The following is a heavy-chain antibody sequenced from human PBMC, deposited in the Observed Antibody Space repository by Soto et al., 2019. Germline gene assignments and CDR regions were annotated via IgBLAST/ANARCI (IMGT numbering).Heavy chain of an antibody. V-gene: IGHV3-30-3*01. Sequence: QVQLVESGGGVVQPGRSLRLSCAASGFTFSSYAMHWVRQAPGKGLEWVAVISYDGSNKYYADSVKGRFTIPRDNSKNTLYLQMNGLRAEDTAVYYCASTWYYYENWGQGTLVTVSS. J-gene: IGHJ4*02. D-gene: IGHD6-13*01. CDR3: ASTWYYYEN. CDR1: GFTFSSYA. CDR2: ISYDGSNK.